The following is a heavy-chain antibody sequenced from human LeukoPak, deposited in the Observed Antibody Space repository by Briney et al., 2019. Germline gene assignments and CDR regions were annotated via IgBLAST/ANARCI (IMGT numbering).Heavy chain of an antibody. CDR2: ISGSGGST. CDR3: AGGGGLGSSSDY. CDR1: GFTFSSYA. J-gene: IGHJ4*02. Sequence: GGSLRLSCAASGFTFSSYAMNWVRQAPGKGLEWVSTISGSGGSTYYADSVKGRFTISRDNSKNTLYLQMNSLRVEDTAVYYCAGGGGLGSSSDYWGQGTLVTVSS. D-gene: IGHD6-6*01. V-gene: IGHV3-23*01.